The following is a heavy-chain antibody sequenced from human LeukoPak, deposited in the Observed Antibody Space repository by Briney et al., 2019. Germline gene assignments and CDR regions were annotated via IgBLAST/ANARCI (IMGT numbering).Heavy chain of an antibody. CDR3: AKCRLSSSGSADY. CDR1: GYTFTSYY. V-gene: IGHV1-46*01. D-gene: IGHD6-19*01. J-gene: IGHJ4*02. CDR2: INPSGGNT. Sequence: ASVKVSCKASGYTFTSYYMHWVRQAPGLGLEWMGKINPSGGNTAYAQKFQGRVTMTRDTSTSTVYMELTSLRSDDTAVYYCAKCRLSSSGSADYWGQGTLVTVSS.